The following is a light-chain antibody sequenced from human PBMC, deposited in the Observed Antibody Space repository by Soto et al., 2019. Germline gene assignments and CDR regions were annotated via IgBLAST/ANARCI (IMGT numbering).Light chain of an antibody. V-gene: IGKV3-15*01. J-gene: IGKJ1*01. CDR2: GAS. Sequence: EIVMTQSPATLSVSPGERATLSCRASQSVSSKLAWYQQKPGQGPRLLIYGASTRATGIPARFSGSGSGTVFTLSSSSLQAEDFAVYYCQHYSTGLWTFGQGTKVEIK. CDR3: QHYSTGLWT. CDR1: QSVSSK.